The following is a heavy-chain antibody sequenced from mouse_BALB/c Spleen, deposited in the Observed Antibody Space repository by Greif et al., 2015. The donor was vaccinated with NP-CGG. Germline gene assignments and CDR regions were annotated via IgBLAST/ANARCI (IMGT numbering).Heavy chain of an antibody. Sequence: EVKLVESGAELVKPGASVKLSCTASGFNIKDTYMHWVKQRPEQGLEWIGRIDPANGNTKCDPKFQGKATITADTSSNTAYLQLSSLTSEDTAVYYCASSYRYDGAYWGQRTLVTVSA. CDR1: GFNIKDTY. V-gene: IGHV14-3*02. CDR3: ASSYRYDGAY. J-gene: IGHJ3*01. CDR2: IDPANGNT. D-gene: IGHD2-14*01.